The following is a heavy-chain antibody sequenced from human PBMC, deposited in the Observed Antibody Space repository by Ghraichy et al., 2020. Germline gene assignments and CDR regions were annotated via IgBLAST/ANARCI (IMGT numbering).Heavy chain of an antibody. V-gene: IGHV4-34*01. CDR1: GGSFSGYY. J-gene: IGHJ4*02. CDR3: ARGKGGSGSPLDY. D-gene: IGHD3-10*01. Sequence: SETLSLTCAVYGGSFSGYYWSWIRQPPGKGLEWIGEINHSGSTNYNPSLKSRVTISVDTSKNQFSLKLSSVTAADTAVYYCARGKGGSGSPLDYWGQGTLVTVSS. CDR2: INHSGST.